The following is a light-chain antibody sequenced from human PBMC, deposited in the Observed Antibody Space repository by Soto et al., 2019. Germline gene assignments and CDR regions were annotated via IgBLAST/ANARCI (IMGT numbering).Light chain of an antibody. CDR3: CHYFNGLPWT. Sequence: VLTQSPGTLSLSPWERATLSCRASQSFSGYLAWYQQQPGQAPRLLLYYISTRATGIPDRFSGSGSGTDFTPTISRREPEDFAVYYYCHYFNGLPWTFGQGTKVDIK. J-gene: IGKJ1*01. CDR2: YIS. V-gene: IGKV3-20*01. CDR1: QSFSGY.